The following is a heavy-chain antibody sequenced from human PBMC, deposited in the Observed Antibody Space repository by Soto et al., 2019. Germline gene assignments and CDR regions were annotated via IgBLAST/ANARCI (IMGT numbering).Heavy chain of an antibody. CDR2: ISYDGRNK. V-gene: IGHV3-30*18. J-gene: IGHJ6*02. Sequence: QVQLVESGGGVVQPGRSLRLSCAASGLTFSRYDMHWVRQAPGKGLEWVAVISYDGRNKQYADSVKGRFTISRDNSKNTLYLQLNSLRTEDTAVYYCAKEVLAAAGKGMGLRYYHYGMDVWGRGTTVTVSS. D-gene: IGHD6-13*01. CDR1: GLTFSRYD. CDR3: AKEVLAAAGKGMGLRYYHYGMDV.